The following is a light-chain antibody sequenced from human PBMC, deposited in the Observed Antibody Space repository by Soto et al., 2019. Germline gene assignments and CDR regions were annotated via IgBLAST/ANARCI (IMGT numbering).Light chain of an antibody. J-gene: IGLJ3*02. CDR1: SSNIGAGYG. Sequence: QSVLTQPPSVSGAPGQRVTISCTGSSSNIGAGYGVHWYQQPPGTAPKLLMYYNDMLPSGVSDRFSGSKSGTSASLAISGLQSDDEGDYYCATWDDRLTAWVFGGGTKLTVL. V-gene: IGLV1-40*01. CDR3: ATWDDRLTAWV. CDR2: YND.